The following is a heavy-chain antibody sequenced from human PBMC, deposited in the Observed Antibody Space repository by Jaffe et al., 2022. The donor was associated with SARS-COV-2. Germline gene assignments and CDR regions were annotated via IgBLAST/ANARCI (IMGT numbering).Heavy chain of an antibody. CDR2: ISSTKDTI. V-gene: IGHV3-48*01. CDR3: ARERTPYSAYDNGPFDF. J-gene: IGHJ4*02. Sequence: EVQLVESGGGLVQSGGSQRLSCAASGFTFSDYNMNWVRQAPGKGLEWVSYISSTKDTIYYADSVKGRFTISRDNARNSLYLQMNSLRVEDTAVYYCARERTPYSAYDNGPFDFWGQGSLVTVSS. D-gene: IGHD5-12*01. CDR1: GFTFSDYN.